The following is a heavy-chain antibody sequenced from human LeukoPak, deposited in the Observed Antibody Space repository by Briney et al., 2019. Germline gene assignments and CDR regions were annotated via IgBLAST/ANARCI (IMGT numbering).Heavy chain of an antibody. V-gene: IGHV4-34*01. CDR3: ARGYCSSSSCYLDY. D-gene: IGHD2-2*01. J-gene: IGHJ4*02. Sequence: SETLSLTCAVYGGSFSGYYWSWIRQPPGKGLEWIGEINHSGSTNYNPSLKSRVTISVDTSKNHFSLKLSSVTAADTAGYYCARGYCSSSSCYLDYWGQGTLVTVSS. CDR1: GGSFSGYY. CDR2: INHSGST.